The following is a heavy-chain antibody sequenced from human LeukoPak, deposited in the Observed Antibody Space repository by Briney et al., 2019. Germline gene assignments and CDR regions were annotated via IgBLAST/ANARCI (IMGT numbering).Heavy chain of an antibody. V-gene: IGHV3-9*01. CDR1: GFTFDDFA. Sequence: GWSLRLSCVASGFTFDDFAMHWVRQAPGKGLEWVSGISWSSGSIAYANSVKGRFTISRDSAKNSLYLQMNSLRVEDTALYYCAKDSSNAGISMVRGVIIGPRTSFDYWGQGTLVTVSS. D-gene: IGHD3-10*01. J-gene: IGHJ4*02. CDR2: ISWSSGSI. CDR3: AKDSSNAGISMVRGVIIGPRTSFDY.